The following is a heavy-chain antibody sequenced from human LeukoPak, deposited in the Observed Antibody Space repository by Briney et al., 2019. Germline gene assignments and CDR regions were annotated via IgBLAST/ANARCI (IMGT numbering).Heavy chain of an antibody. CDR3: ATWAFYHSLDV. V-gene: IGHV3-43*02. CDR2: IDKDGRST. Sequence: GGSLRLSCAASGFTFSSYEMNWVRQAPGKGLEWVSLIDKDGRSTYYADSVKGRFTISRDNSKNSLYLQMNSLRTEDTALYYCATWAFYHSLDVWGQGTTVTVSS. J-gene: IGHJ6*02. D-gene: IGHD1-26*01. CDR1: GFTFSSYE.